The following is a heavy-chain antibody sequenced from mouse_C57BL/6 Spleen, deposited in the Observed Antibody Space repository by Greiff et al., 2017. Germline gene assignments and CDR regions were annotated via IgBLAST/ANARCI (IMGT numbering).Heavy chain of an antibody. V-gene: IGHV1-64*01. D-gene: IGHD2-2*01. CDR3: AREKGYLYAMGY. CDR1: GYTFTSYW. Sequence: VQLQQPGAELVKPGASVKLSCKASGYTFTSYWMHWVKQRPGQGLEWIGMIHPNSGSTNYNEKFKSKATLTVDKSSSTAYMQLSNLTSEDSAVYYWAREKGYLYAMGYWGQGTSVTVAS. CDR2: IHPNSGST. J-gene: IGHJ4*01.